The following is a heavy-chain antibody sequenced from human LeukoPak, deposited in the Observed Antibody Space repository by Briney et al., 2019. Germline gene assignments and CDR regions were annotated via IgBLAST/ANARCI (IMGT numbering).Heavy chain of an antibody. V-gene: IGHV3-23*01. CDR3: AQVSRRFLEWESDNY. D-gene: IGHD3-3*01. J-gene: IGHJ4*02. CDR2: ISGSGGST. Sequence: PGGSLRLSCAASGFTISNYAMSWVRQAPGKGLERVSAISGSGGSTYYADSVKGRFTISRDNSKNTLYLQMNSLRAEDTAVYYCAQVSRRFLEWESDNYWGQGALVTVSS. CDR1: GFTISNYA.